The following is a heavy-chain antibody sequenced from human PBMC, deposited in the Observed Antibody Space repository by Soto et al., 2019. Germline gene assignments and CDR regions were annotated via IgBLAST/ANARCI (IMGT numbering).Heavy chain of an antibody. Sequence: PSETLSLTCTVSGGSICSSSNYWGWIRQPPGKGLEWIGSIYYSGSTYYNPSLKSRVTISVDTSKNQFSLKLSSVTAADTAVYYCARPLFYYYDSSGYAALSYYYYGMDVWGQGTTVTVSS. CDR3: ARPLFYYYDSSGYAALSYYYYGMDV. CDR1: GGSICSSSNY. J-gene: IGHJ6*02. D-gene: IGHD3-22*01. V-gene: IGHV4-39*01. CDR2: IYYSGST.